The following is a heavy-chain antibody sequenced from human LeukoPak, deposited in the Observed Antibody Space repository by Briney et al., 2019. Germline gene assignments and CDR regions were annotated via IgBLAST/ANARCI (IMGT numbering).Heavy chain of an antibody. V-gene: IGHV3-53*01. CDR1: GFTVSSNY. J-gene: IGHJ4*02. CDR2: IYSGGST. CDR3: ARGGPRHPLIY. D-gene: IGHD5-12*01. Sequence: QTGGSLRLSCAASGFTVSSNYMSWVRQAPGKGLEWVSVIYSGGSTYYADSVKGRFTISRDNSRNTLYLQMNSLRAEDTAVYYCARGGPRHPLIYWGQGTLVTVSS.